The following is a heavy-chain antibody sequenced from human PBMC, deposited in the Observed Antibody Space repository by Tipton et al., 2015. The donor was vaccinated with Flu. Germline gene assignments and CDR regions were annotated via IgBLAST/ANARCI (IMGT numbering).Heavy chain of an antibody. CDR2: IYSTGMT. J-gene: IGHJ5*02. Sequence: TLSLTCSVSGGSVRSSSYYWSWVRQPAGKALEWIGRIYSTGMTKYNPSLKSQVTISLDTSKNQFSLRLNAVTAADTAVYFCARERLGEYNSAGYPESWGQGTLVTVSP. V-gene: IGHV4-61*02. CDR3: ARERLGEYNSAGYPES. CDR1: GGSVRSSSYY. D-gene: IGHD2/OR15-2a*01.